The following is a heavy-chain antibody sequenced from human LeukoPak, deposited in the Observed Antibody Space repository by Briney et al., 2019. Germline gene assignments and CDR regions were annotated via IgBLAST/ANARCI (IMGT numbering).Heavy chain of an antibody. J-gene: IGHJ6*03. V-gene: IGHV1-8*03. CDR3: ARGLSALYYYYMDV. CDR1: GYTFTNSD. Sequence: ASVKVSCKASGYTFTNSDINWVRQATGQGLEWMGWMNPNSANTGYAQKFQGRITLTRNTSINTAYMELSSLKSEDTAVYYCARGLSALYYYYMDVWGNGTTVTVSS. CDR2: MNPNSANT.